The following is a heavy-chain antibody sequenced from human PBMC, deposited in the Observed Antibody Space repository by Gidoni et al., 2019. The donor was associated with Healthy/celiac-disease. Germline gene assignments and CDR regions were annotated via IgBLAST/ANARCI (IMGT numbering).Heavy chain of an antibody. CDR3: AREEGLITIFGVVNSPFDY. Sequence: EVQLVASGGGLVQPGGSLRLSCAASGFTFSSYWMSWVRQAPGKGLEWVANIKQDGSEKYYVDSVKGRFTISRDNAKNSLYLQMNSLRAEDTAVYYCAREEGLITIFGVVNSPFDYWGQGTLVTVSS. J-gene: IGHJ4*02. V-gene: IGHV3-7*01. CDR1: GFTFSSYW. D-gene: IGHD3-3*01. CDR2: IKQDGSEK.